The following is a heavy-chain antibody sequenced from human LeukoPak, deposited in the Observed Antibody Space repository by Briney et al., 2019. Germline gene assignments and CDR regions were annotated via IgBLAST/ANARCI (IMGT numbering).Heavy chain of an antibody. D-gene: IGHD3-10*01. J-gene: IGHJ5*02. CDR3: ARAARPNYYGSGSYYLDP. Sequence: ASVKVSCKASGYTFTSYGISWVRQAPGQGLEWMGWISAYNGNTNYAQKLQGRVTMTTDTSTSTAYMELSRLRSDDTAVYYCARAARPNYYGSGSYYLDPWGQGTLVTVSS. CDR1: GYTFTSYG. CDR2: ISAYNGNT. V-gene: IGHV1-18*01.